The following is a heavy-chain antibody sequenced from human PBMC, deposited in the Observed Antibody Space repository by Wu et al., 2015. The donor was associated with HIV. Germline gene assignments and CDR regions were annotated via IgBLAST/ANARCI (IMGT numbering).Heavy chain of an antibody. Sequence: QVQLVQSGAEVKKPGSSVKVSCKASGATFGTYGFNWVRQAPGGGLEWMGRITPMFGKPNYAQKFLGRVTITADGSTNTAYMELTSLRSEDTAVYYCAKANRIVISGIDYYHQYGMDVWAEGTDVTVSS. J-gene: IGHJ6*04. D-gene: IGHD1-26*01. CDR3: AKANRIVISGIDYYHQYGMDV. V-gene: IGHV1-69*13. CDR2: ITPMFGKP. CDR1: GATFGTYG.